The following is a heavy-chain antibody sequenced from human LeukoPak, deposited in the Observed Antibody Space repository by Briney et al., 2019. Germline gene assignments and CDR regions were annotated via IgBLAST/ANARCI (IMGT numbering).Heavy chain of an antibody. J-gene: IGHJ3*02. CDR3: ARDRGYSDGSSDI. CDR1: GDTFSIYG. V-gene: IGHV1-69*05. Sequence: GASVKVSCKAVGDTFSIYGISWVRQAPGQGLEWMGGIIPISGAAEYAQKFQGRVTITRDTSASTAYMQLSSLRSEDTAVYYCARDRGYSDGSSDIWGQGTMVTVSS. CDR2: IIPISGAA. D-gene: IGHD5-18*01.